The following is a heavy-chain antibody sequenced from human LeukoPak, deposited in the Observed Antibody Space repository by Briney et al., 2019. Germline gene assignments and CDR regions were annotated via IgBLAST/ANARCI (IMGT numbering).Heavy chain of an antibody. Sequence: GGSLRLSCAASGFTFSSYGMHWVRQAPGKGLEWVSFIRYDGSNEYYADSVKGRFTISRDNSKNTLYLQMNSLRAEDTAVYYCAKAPRYSSSWSTNFDYWGQGTLVTVSS. CDR2: IRYDGSNE. J-gene: IGHJ4*02. D-gene: IGHD6-13*01. CDR3: AKAPRYSSSWSTNFDY. V-gene: IGHV3-30*02. CDR1: GFTFSSYG.